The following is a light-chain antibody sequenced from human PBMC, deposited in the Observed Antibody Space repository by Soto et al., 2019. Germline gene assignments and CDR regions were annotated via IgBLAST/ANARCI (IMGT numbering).Light chain of an antibody. CDR1: QSVSSSY. V-gene: IGKV3-20*01. CDR3: HQYGSSPTWT. J-gene: IGKJ1*01. CDR2: GAS. Sequence: EIVLTQSPGTLSLSPGERATLSCRASQSVSSSYLAWYQQKPGQAPRLLIYGASSRATGIPDRLSGSGSGTDFTLTISRLEPEDFAVYYCHQYGSSPTWTFGQGTKVDIK.